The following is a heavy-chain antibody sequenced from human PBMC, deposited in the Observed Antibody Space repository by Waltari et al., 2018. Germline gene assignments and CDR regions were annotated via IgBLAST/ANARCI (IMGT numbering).Heavy chain of an antibody. CDR2: INAGNGNT. V-gene: IGHV1-3*01. J-gene: IGHJ4*02. CDR3: ARGGSYDILTGYPIDY. CDR1: GYTFTSYA. Sequence: GASVKVSCKASGYTFTSYAMHWVRQAPGQRLEWMGWINAGNGNTKYSQKFQGRVTITRDTSASTAYMELSSLRSEDTAVYYCARGGSYDILTGYPIDYWGQGTLVTVSS. D-gene: IGHD3-9*01.